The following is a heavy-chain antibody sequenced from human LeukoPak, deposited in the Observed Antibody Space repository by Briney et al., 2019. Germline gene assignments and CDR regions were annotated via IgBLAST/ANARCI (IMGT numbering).Heavy chain of an antibody. J-gene: IGHJ4*02. V-gene: IGHV1-18*01. D-gene: IGHD3-22*01. CDR3: ARTLYYDSSGYYENFDY. CDR2: ISAYNGNT. Sequence: ASVRVSCKASGYTFTRYGISWVRQAPGQGLEWMGWISAYNGNTNYAQKLQGRVTMTTDTSTSTAYMELSRLRSDDTAVYYCARTLYYDSSGYYENFDYWGQGTLVTVSS. CDR1: GYTFTRYG.